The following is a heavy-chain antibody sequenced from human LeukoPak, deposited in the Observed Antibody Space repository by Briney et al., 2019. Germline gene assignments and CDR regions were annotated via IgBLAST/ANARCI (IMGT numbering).Heavy chain of an antibody. Sequence: ASVKVSCKASGYTFTGYYMHWVRQPPGQGLEWMGWINPNSGGTNYAQKFQGRVTMTRDTSISTAYMELSRLRSDDTAVYYCARGAQWYNWNYDPVGYWGQGTLVTVSS. CDR3: ARGAQWYNWNYDPVGY. CDR1: GYTFTGYY. J-gene: IGHJ4*02. V-gene: IGHV1-2*02. CDR2: INPNSGGT. D-gene: IGHD1-7*01.